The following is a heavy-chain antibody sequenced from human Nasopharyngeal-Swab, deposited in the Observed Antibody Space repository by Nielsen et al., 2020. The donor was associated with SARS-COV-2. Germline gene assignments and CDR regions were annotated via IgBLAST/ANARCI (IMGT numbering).Heavy chain of an antibody. CDR2: ISYDGSNK. Sequence: GESLKISCAASGFTFSSYGMHWVRQAPGKGLEWVAVISYDGSNKYYADSVKGRFTISRDNSKNTLYLQMNSLRAEDTAVYYCAKDSWDIVVVVAVPYYYYYMGVWGKGTTVTVSS. J-gene: IGHJ6*03. D-gene: IGHD2-15*01. CDR1: GFTFSSYG. CDR3: AKDSWDIVVVVAVPYYYYYMGV. V-gene: IGHV3-30*18.